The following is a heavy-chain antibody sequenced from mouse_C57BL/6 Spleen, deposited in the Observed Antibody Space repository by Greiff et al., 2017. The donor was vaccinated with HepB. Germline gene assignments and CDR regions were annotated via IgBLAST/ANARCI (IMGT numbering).Heavy chain of an antibody. CDR2: ISGGGGNT. D-gene: IGHD2-1*01. V-gene: IGHV5-9*01. Sequence: EVKLVESGGGLVKPGGSLKLSCAASGFTFSSYTMSWVRQTPEKRLEWVATISGGGGNTYYPDSVKGRFTISRDNAKNTLYLQMSSLRSEDTALYYCASLYSYYFDYWGQGTTLTVSS. J-gene: IGHJ2*01. CDR3: ASLYSYYFDY. CDR1: GFTFSSYT.